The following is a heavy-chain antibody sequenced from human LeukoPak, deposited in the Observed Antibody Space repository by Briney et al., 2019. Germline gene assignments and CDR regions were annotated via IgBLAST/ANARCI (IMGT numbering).Heavy chain of an antibody. J-gene: IGHJ4*02. CDR3: AKLGTGTIQIYFDY. CDR1: GFTFSSYA. CDR2: ISGSGGST. D-gene: IGHD1-1*01. Sequence: PGGSLRLSCAASGFTFSSYAMSWVRQAPGKGLEWVSAISGSGGSTCYADSVKGRFTISRDNSKNTLYLQMNSLRAEDTAVYYCAKLGTGTIQIYFDYWGQGTLVTVSS. V-gene: IGHV3-23*01.